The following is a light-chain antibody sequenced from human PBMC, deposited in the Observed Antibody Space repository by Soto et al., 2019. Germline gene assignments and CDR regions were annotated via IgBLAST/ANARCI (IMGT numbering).Light chain of an antibody. Sequence: DIQMTQSPYSLSASLGDRVTSTCRASQSISSYLTWYHQKPGKAPKLLIYAAYNLQGGVPSRFSGSGSGTDFTLTISSLEPEDVAVYYCQQRSNWPPKITFGQGTRLEIK. CDR1: QSISSY. CDR3: QQRSNWPPKIT. J-gene: IGKJ5*01. V-gene: IGKV1-39*01. CDR2: AAY.